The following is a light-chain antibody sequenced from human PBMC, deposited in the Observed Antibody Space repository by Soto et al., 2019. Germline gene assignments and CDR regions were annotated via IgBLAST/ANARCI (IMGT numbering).Light chain of an antibody. Sequence: ENVLTQSPGTLFLSPGERAPFSCGASQSVSSNFLAWYQQKPGQDPRLLIYGESSRATGIPDRFSGSGSGTDFTLTISRLEPEDFAVYYCQQYGSSRTFGQGTKVDIK. CDR3: QQYGSSRT. J-gene: IGKJ1*01. CDR1: QSVSSNF. V-gene: IGKV3-20*01. CDR2: GES.